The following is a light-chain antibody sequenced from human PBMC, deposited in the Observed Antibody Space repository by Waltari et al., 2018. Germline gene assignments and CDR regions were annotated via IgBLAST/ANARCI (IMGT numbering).Light chain of an antibody. Sequence: DIQMTQSPSSVSASVGDRVTITCRASQGIRSYLAWYQQKPGKAPKLLIYAASTLQSGVPSRFSGSGSGTDFTLTISSLQPEDFATYYCQQANSFPLTFGQGTRLEIQ. CDR1: QGIRSY. J-gene: IGKJ5*01. V-gene: IGKV1-12*01. CDR2: AAS. CDR3: QQANSFPLT.